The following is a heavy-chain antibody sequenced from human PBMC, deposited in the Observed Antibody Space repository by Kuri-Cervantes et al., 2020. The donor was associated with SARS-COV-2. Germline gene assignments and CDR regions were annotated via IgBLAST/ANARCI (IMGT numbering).Heavy chain of an antibody. CDR1: GGSLSSRSYY. CDR2: IYYSGNT. V-gene: IGHV4-39*02. Sequence: SETLSLTCTVSGGSLSSRSYYWGWIRQPPGKGLESIGNIYYSGNTFYNPSLKSRVTISVDTSKNQFSLQLNSVTAADTAVYYCARDDSFDYWGQGTLVTVSS. J-gene: IGHJ4*02. CDR3: ARDDSFDY.